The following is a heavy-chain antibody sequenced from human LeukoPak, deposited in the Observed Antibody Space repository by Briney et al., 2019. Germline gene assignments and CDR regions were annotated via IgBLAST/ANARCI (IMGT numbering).Heavy chain of an antibody. V-gene: IGHV3-23*01. CDR2: IRGSGGST. Sequence: PGGSLRLSCAASGFTFSSYAMSWVRQAPGKGLEWVSAIRGSGGSTYYADSVKGRFTISRDNSKTTLYLQMNSLRAEDTAVYYCANKDYGDYFDYWGQGTLVTVSS. J-gene: IGHJ4*02. CDR1: GFTFSSYA. D-gene: IGHD4-17*01. CDR3: ANKDYGDYFDY.